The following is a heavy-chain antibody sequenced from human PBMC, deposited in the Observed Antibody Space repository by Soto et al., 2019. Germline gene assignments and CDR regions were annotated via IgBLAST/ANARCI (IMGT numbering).Heavy chain of an antibody. CDR2: IIPIFGTA. Sequence: ASVKVSCKASGGTFSSYAISWVRQAPGQGLEWMGGIIPIFGTANYARKFQGRVTITADESTCTAYMELSSLRSEDTAVYYCARGVAAAGYYYYGMDVWGQGTTVTVSS. V-gene: IGHV1-69*13. J-gene: IGHJ6*02. CDR3: ARGVAAAGYYYYGMDV. D-gene: IGHD6-13*01. CDR1: GGTFSSYA.